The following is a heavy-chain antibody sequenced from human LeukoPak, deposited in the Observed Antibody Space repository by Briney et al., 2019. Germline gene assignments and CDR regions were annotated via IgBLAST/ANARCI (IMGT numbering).Heavy chain of an antibody. D-gene: IGHD2-15*01. CDR3: ATSHDSAGND. V-gene: IGHV3-7*01. Sequence: GGSLRLSCAASGFAFSDFWMSWVRQAPGKGLEWVANIRHDGNAKNYVPSVGGRFTISRDNAKNSLYLQMNSLTVEDTAVYHCATSHDSAGNDWGQGTLVTVSS. CDR2: IRHDGNAK. J-gene: IGHJ4*02. CDR1: GFAFSDFW.